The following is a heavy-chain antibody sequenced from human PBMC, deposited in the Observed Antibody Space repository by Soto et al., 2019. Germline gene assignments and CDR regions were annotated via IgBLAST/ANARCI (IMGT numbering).Heavy chain of an antibody. CDR3: ARENYDFWSGYYLDY. CDR2: IKSDGTVT. CDR1: GITFSTYR. V-gene: IGHV3-74*01. D-gene: IGHD3-3*01. Sequence: GGSLRLSCVVSGITFSTYRMHWVRQAPGKGLVWVSHIKSDGTVTHYTDSVRGRFIISRDNAKNTLFLQMNSLRAEDTTVYYCARENYDFWSGYYLDYWGQGT. J-gene: IGHJ4*02.